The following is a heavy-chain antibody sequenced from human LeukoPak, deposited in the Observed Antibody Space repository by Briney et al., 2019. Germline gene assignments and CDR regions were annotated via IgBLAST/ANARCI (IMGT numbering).Heavy chain of an antibody. CDR1: GYTFTGYY. Sequence: ASVKVSCKASGYTFTGYYMHWVRQAPGQGLEWMGWINPNSGGTNYAQKFQGRVTITADESTSTAYMELSSLRSEDTAVYYCARDRGLSYYYYMDVWGKGTTVAISS. CDR3: ARDRGLSYYYYMDV. V-gene: IGHV1-2*02. CDR2: INPNSGGT. J-gene: IGHJ6*03. D-gene: IGHD3-16*02.